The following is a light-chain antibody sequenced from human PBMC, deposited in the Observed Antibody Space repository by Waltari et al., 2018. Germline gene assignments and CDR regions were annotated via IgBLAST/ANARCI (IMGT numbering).Light chain of an antibody. Sequence: DIQMTQSPSSLSASVGDRVTITCRASQTISNSLNWYQHKPGKAPNLLIYGASSLNSGFSSRFTGSGSGTDFTLTISNLQHEDFATYYCQQTYTTPPYTFGQGTKLELK. CDR1: QTISNS. J-gene: IGKJ2*01. CDR2: GAS. CDR3: QQTYTTPPYT. V-gene: IGKV1-39*01.